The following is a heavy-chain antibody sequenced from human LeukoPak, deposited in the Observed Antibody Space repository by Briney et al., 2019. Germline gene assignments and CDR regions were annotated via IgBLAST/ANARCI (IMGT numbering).Heavy chain of an antibody. J-gene: IGHJ4*02. D-gene: IGHD2-8*01. V-gene: IGHV4-59*01. CDR3: ARVTDGDYFDY. Sequence: LETLSLTCSVSGGSISNYYWSWIRQPPGKGLEWIGYFYDSGYTNYNPSLKSRVTISVDTSKNQFSLKMSSVKAADTAVYFCARVTDGDYFDYWGQGTLVTVSS. CDR1: GGSISNYY. CDR2: FYDSGYT.